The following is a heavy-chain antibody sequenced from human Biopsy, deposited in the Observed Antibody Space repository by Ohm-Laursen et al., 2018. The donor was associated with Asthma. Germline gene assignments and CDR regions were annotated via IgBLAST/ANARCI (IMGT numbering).Heavy chain of an antibody. Sequence: GASVKVSCKASGYTFINYAIHWVRQAPGQRLEWMGWINAGNGNTKYSEKFQGRVTITRDTSASTAYMDLSSLRSEDTAVYYCARTYYDFLTGQVNDALAMWDQGTVVTVSS. V-gene: IGHV1-3*01. CDR3: ARTYYDFLTGQVNDALAM. D-gene: IGHD3-9*01. CDR1: GYTFINYA. CDR2: INAGNGNT. J-gene: IGHJ3*02.